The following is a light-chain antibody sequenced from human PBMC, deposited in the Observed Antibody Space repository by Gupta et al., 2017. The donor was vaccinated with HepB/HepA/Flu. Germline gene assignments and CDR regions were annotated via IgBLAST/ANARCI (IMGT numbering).Light chain of an antibody. Sequence: SYELTQPPSVSVSPGQTARMTCSGDALPKKYAYWYKQKPGQAPVLVIYNDNERPSGIPERFSGSSSGTIVTLTISGVQAEDEADYYCQSGDSSGTHQVFGGGTKLTVL. CDR3: QSGDSSGTHQV. CDR2: NDN. V-gene: IGLV3-25*03. J-gene: IGLJ3*02. CDR1: ALPKKY.